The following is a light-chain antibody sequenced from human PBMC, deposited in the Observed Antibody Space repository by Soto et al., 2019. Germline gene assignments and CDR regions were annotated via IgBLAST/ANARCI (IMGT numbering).Light chain of an antibody. CDR3: QNYNGAPYA. CDR2: EAS. V-gene: IGKV1-27*01. J-gene: IGKJ2*01. Sequence: DIQMTQSPSSLSASVGDRVTITCRASQAISNFVAWYQQKPGKAPTLLIYEASTLQSGVPSRFSGRGSGTDFTLTISSLQPEDFATYFCQNYNGAPYAFGQGTKLAVK. CDR1: QAISNF.